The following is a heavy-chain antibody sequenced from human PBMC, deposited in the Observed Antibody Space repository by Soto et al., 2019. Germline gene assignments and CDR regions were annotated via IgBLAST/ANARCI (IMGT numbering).Heavy chain of an antibody. D-gene: IGHD4-17*01. CDR3: ARSQTTVTSYDY. Sequence: PSETLSLTCTVSGDSITTSYWSWIRQSPEKGLEWIGYFYYSGVTKYNPSLKSRVAISVDTSKTRFSLRLTSVTAADTAVYYCARSQTTVTSYDYWGQGTLVTVSS. CDR2: FYYSGVT. V-gene: IGHV4-59*08. CDR1: GDSITTSY. J-gene: IGHJ4*02.